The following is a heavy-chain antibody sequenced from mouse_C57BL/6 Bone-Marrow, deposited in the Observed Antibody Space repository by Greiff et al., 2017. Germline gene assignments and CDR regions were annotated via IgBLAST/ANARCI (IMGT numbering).Heavy chain of an antibody. CDR3: ARRDGSPAFAY. CDR2: ISSGGSYT. CDR1: GFTFSSYG. D-gene: IGHD1-1*01. Sequence: EVKVVESGGDLVKPGGSLKLSCAASGFTFSSYGMSWVRQTPDKRLEWVATISSGGSYTYYPDSVKGRFTLSRDNAKNTLYLQMSSLKSEDTAMYYCARRDGSPAFAYWGQGTLVTVSA. V-gene: IGHV5-6*02. J-gene: IGHJ3*01.